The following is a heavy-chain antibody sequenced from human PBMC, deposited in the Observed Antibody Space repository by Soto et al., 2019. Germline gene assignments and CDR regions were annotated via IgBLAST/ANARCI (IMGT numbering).Heavy chain of an antibody. CDR3: ARARSFDYYMDV. CDR2: ISSSSSYI. CDR1: GFTFSSYS. D-gene: IGHD3-3*01. V-gene: IGHV3-21*01. Sequence: GGSLRLSCAASGFTFSSYSMNWVRQAPGKGLEWVSSISSSSSYIYYADSVKGRFTISRDNAKNSLYLQMNSLRAEDTAVYYCARARSFDYYMDVWGKGTTVTVSS. J-gene: IGHJ6*03.